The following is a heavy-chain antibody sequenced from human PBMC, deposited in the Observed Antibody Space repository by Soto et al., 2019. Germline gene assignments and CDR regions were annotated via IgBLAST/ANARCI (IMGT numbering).Heavy chain of an antibody. CDR1: GGSITRFFYY. V-gene: IGHV4-31*03. Sequence: PSDTLSLTCTVSGGSITRFFYYWSWIRQHPGKGLEWIGYIYNSGTTYYNPSLKSRVTISVDTSKNQFSLKLTSVTAADTAVYYCARDPAPWGQGTLVTVSS. CDR3: ARDPAP. J-gene: IGHJ5*02. CDR2: IYNSGTT.